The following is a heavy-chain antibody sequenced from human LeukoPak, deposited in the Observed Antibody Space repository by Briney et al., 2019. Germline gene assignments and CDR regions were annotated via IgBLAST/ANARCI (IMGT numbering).Heavy chain of an antibody. CDR1: GFTFSSYA. V-gene: IGHV3-23*01. CDR2: ISGGGGST. D-gene: IGHD3-22*01. J-gene: IGHJ4*02. CDR3: AKLWGQTYYYDSSGYPSDY. Sequence: PGGSLRLYCAASGFTFSSYAMSWVRQAPGKGLEWVSAISGGGGSTYYADSVKGRFTISRDNSKNTLYLQMNSLRAEDTAVYYCAKLWGQTYYYDSSGYPSDYWGQGTLVTVSS.